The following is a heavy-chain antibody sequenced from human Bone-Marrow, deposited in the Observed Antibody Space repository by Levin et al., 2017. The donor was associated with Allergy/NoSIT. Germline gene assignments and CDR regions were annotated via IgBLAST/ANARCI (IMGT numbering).Heavy chain of an antibody. CDR2: VSDSGGTT. Sequence: GESLKISCSASGFTFSSFGMSWIRQAPGKGLEWVSAVSDSGGTTNYADSVKGRFTISRDNSKNTLYLQMNSLRAEDTAAYYCARGSKYELPRGGSHYYGVDVWGQGTTVTVSS. CDR3: ARGSKYELPRGGSHYYGVDV. J-gene: IGHJ6*02. V-gene: IGHV3-23*01. D-gene: IGHD2-15*01. CDR1: GFTFSSFG.